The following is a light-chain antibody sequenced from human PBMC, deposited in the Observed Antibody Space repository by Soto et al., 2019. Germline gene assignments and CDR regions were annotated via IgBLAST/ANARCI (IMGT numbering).Light chain of an antibody. V-gene: IGKV3-15*01. CDR3: QQYNNWPHT. Sequence: VLTESPATLSLSPGERATLSCRASQSVSSYLAWYQQKPGQAPRLLIYGASTRATGIPARFSGSGSGTEFTLTISSLQSEDFAVYYCQQYNNWPHTFGQGTKVDIK. J-gene: IGKJ1*01. CDR2: GAS. CDR1: QSVSSY.